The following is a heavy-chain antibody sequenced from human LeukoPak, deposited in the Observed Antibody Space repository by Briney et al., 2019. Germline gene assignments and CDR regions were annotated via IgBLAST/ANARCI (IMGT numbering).Heavy chain of an antibody. CDR3: ASQDYSNTHFDY. J-gene: IGHJ4*02. CDR1: GYTFTSYY. D-gene: IGHD4-11*01. Sequence: GASVKVSCKASGYTFTSYYMHWVRQAPGQGLEWMGIINPSGGSTSYAQKFQGRVTMTRDTSTSTVYMELSSLRSEDTAVYYCASQDYSNTHFDYWGQGTLVTVSS. V-gene: IGHV1-46*01. CDR2: INPSGGST.